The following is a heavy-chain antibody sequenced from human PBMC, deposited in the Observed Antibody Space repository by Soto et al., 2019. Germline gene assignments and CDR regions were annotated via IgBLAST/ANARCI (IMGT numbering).Heavy chain of an antibody. Sequence: TSETLSLTCTVSGGPINHSRYYWSWIRQSPVEGLEWIGYIFYTGSTYYNPSLKSRVTISVDTSKNQFPLKLSSVTAADTAVYYCARQSHDILTGYYNWFDPWGQGTLVTVSS. CDR1: GGPINHSRYY. CDR3: ARQSHDILTGYYNWFDP. V-gene: IGHV4-61*05. J-gene: IGHJ5*02. D-gene: IGHD3-9*01. CDR2: IFYTGST.